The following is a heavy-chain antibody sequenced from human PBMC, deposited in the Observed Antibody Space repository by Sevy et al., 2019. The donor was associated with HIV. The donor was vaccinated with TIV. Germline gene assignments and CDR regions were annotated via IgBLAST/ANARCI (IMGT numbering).Heavy chain of an antibody. CDR3: ARDRDTIVKNKYYYYGMDV. CDR2: ISSSSGSI. Sequence: GGSLRLSCAASGFTFSNYNMTWVRQAPGKGMEWVSFISSSSGSIYYAHSLKGRFTISRDNAKNSLYLQMNSLRAEDTAVYYCARDRDTIVKNKYYYYGMDVWGQGTTVTVSS. V-gene: IGHV3-21*01. J-gene: IGHJ6*02. CDR1: GFTFSNYN. D-gene: IGHD3-22*01.